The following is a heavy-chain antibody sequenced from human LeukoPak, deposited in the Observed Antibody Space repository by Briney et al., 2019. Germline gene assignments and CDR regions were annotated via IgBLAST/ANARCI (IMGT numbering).Heavy chain of an antibody. CDR1: GYTFTSYY. J-gene: IGHJ4*02. V-gene: IGHV1-2*02. CDR3: KVTFGGQADY. CDR2: INPNSGGT. Sequence: GASVKVSCKASGYTFTSYYFHWVRQAPGQGLEWMGWINPNSGGTNYAQKFQGRVTMTRDTSISTAYMELSRLRSDDTAVYYCKVTFGGQADYWGQGTLVTVSS. D-gene: IGHD3-16*01.